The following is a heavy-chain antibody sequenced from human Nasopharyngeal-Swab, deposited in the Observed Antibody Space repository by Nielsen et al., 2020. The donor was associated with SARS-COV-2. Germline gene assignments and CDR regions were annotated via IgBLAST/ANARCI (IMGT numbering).Heavy chain of an antibody. Sequence: LRLSCTVSGGSISSGSYYWSWIRQPAGKGLEWIGRIYTSGSTNYNPSLKSRVTISVDTSKNQFSLKLSSVTAADTAVYYCASIAVAGTPQYQHWGQGTLVTVSS. J-gene: IGHJ1*01. CDR2: IYTSGST. V-gene: IGHV4-61*02. D-gene: IGHD6-19*01. CDR3: ASIAVAGTPQYQH. CDR1: GGSISSGSYY.